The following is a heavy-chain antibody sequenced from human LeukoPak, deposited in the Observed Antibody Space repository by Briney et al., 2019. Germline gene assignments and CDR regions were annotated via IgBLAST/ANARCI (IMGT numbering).Heavy chain of an antibody. D-gene: IGHD1-26*01. V-gene: IGHV4-59*01. J-gene: IGHJ4*03. CDR2: TSDSGHT. Sequence: SETLSLTCTVSGGSIRNYYWNWIRQPPGKGPEWIGYTSDSGHTDYNPSLKSRVTTSVDLSKNQLSLKLTSATAADTAVDYCARWYSHGRYFDYWGPGALVTVSS. CDR3: ARWYSHGRYFDY. CDR1: GGSIRNYY.